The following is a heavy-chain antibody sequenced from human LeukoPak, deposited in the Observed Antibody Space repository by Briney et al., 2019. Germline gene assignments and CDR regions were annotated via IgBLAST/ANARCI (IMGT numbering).Heavy chain of an antibody. V-gene: IGHV3-21*01. CDR1: GFTFSRYS. CDR2: IVGSTSNYI. J-gene: IGHJ3*02. Sequence: GGSLRLSCGASGFTFSRYSMNGVRQAPGKGLEWVSSIVGSTSNYIYYADSVKGRFTISRDDAKSSLYLQMNSLRAEDTAVYYCARTYDSSGSNYFDMWGQGTMVTVSS. D-gene: IGHD3-22*01. CDR3: ARTYDSSGSNYFDM.